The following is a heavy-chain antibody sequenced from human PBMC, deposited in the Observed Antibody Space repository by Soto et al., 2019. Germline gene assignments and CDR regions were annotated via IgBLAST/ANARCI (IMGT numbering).Heavy chain of an antibody. CDR2: IIPILGIA. CDR3: ARQGIPYYYYGMDV. J-gene: IGHJ6*02. Sequence: QVQLVQSGAEVKKPGSSVKVSCKASGGTFSSYTISWVRQAPGQGLEWMGRIIPILGIANYAQKFQGRVTITADKSTSTAYMELCSLRSEDTAVYYCARQGIPYYYYGMDVWGQGTTVTVSS. CDR1: GGTFSSYT. V-gene: IGHV1-69*02. D-gene: IGHD1-20*01.